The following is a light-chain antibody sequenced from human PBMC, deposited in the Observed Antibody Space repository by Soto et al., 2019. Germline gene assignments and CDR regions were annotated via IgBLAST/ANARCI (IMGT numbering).Light chain of an antibody. CDR3: SSYTAISSLDIV. J-gene: IGLJ2*01. CDR2: EVN. Sequence: HSALTQPASVSGSPGQSITISCTGTTSDVGGYNYVSWYQQLPGNAPKLIIYEVNHRPSGVSNRFSGSKSGSTASLTISRIQGEDEAHYYCSSYTAISSLDIVFGGGTKLTVL. V-gene: IGLV2-14*01. CDR1: TSDVGGYNY.